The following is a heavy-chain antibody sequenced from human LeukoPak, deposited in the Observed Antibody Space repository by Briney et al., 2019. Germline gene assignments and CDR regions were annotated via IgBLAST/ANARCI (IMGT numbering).Heavy chain of an antibody. CDR3: ARGPLDIHSSSWFYFDY. CDR1: GGTLSSYA. Sequence: ASVKVSCKASGGTLSSYAISWVRQAPGQGLEWMGGIIPIFGTANYAQKFQGRVTITADESTSTAYMELSSLRSEDTAVYYCARGPLDIHSSSWFYFDYWGQGTLVTVSS. J-gene: IGHJ4*02. D-gene: IGHD6-13*01. V-gene: IGHV1-69*13. CDR2: IIPIFGTA.